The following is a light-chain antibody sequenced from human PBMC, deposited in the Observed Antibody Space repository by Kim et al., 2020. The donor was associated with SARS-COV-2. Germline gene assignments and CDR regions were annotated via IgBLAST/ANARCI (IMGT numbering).Light chain of an antibody. Sequence: DIVLTQSPATLSLSPGERATLSCRASQSVGTAVAWYQHKLGQAPRLLIFDASNRATGTPARFSGSVSGTDFTLTITSLEPEDFAVYYCQLREQWHPWTFGRGTKVDIK. CDR2: DAS. V-gene: IGKV3-11*01. CDR1: QSVGTA. CDR3: QLREQWHPWT. J-gene: IGKJ1*01.